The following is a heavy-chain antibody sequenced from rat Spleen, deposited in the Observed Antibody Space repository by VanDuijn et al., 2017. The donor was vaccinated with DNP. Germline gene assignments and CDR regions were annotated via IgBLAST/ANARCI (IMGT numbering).Heavy chain of an antibody. V-gene: IGHV2-65*01. D-gene: IGHD5-1*01. CDR2: IRSGGST. Sequence: QVQLKETGPGLVQPTQTLSITCTVSGFSLTSYYMQWVRQTPGKGLEWMGFIRSGGSTEYNSEFKSRLSISRDTSKNQVFLKMNSLKTEDTGVYYCARDLTGFDYWGQGVMVTVSS. CDR3: ARDLTGFDY. J-gene: IGHJ2*01. CDR1: GFSLTSYY.